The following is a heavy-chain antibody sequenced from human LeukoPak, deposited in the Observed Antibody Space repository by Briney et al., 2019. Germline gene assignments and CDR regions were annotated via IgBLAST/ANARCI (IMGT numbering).Heavy chain of an antibody. V-gene: IGHV4-59*01. CDR2: IYYSGST. CDR1: GGSISSYY. CDR3: ACLTTADAVDI. Sequence: SETLSLTCTVSGGSISSYYWRWIRQPPGKGLEWIGYIYYSGSTNYNPSLKSRVTISVDTSKNQFSLKLSSVTAADTAVYYCACLTTADAVDIWGQGTMVTVSS. D-gene: IGHD3-22*01. J-gene: IGHJ3*02.